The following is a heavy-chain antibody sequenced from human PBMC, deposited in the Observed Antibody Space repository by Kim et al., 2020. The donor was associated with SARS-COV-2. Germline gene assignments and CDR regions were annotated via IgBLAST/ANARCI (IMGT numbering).Heavy chain of an antibody. Sequence: SETLSLTCSASGYSITSGYYWAWIRQPPGKGLQWIGNLFHSGSTYYTPSLKSRVTTSLDTSRNQFSLNLSSVTVADTAVYYCARVHTSSWEIDYWGQGTL. V-gene: IGHV4-38-2*02. CDR1: GYSITSGYY. D-gene: IGHD6-13*01. J-gene: IGHJ4*02. CDR2: LFHSGST. CDR3: ARVHTSSWEIDY.